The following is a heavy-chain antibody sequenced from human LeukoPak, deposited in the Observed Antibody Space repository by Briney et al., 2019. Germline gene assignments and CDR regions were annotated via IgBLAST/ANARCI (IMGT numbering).Heavy chain of an antibody. CDR2: ISYDGSNK. D-gene: IGHD3-16*01. CDR1: GFTFSSYG. Sequence: GRSLRLSCAASGFTFSSYGMHWVHQAPGKGLEWVAVISYDGSNKYYADSVKGRFTISRDNSKNTLYLQMNSLRAEDTAVYYCAKDYVWEGAPYYYYGMDVWGQGTTVTVSS. V-gene: IGHV3-30*18. J-gene: IGHJ6*02. CDR3: AKDYVWEGAPYYYYGMDV.